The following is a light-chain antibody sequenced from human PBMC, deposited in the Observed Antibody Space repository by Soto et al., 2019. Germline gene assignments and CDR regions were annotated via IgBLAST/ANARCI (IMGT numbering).Light chain of an antibody. CDR3: AAWDDSLNGHYV. V-gene: IGLV2-14*01. CDR1: SGDIGSYNR. CDR2: EVT. J-gene: IGLJ1*01. Sequence: QSALTQPASVSGSPGQSITISCTGTSGDIGSYNRVSWYQQHPGKAPKLIIYEVTDRPSGVPDRFSGSKSGNTASLTISGLQSEDEADYYCAAWDDSLNGHYVFGTGTKVTVL.